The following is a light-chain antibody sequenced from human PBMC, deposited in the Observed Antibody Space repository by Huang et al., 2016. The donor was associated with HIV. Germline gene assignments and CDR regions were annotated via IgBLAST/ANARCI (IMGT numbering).Light chain of an antibody. CDR2: TSS. V-gene: IGKV1-39*01. J-gene: IGKJ2*01. CDR3: QQGYGALRT. Sequence: WYQRRVQGRAPNLLIYTSSTLQSGVPSRFSGSGSGTDFTLTISGLQPEDSATYFCQQGYGALRTFGQGTQLKI.